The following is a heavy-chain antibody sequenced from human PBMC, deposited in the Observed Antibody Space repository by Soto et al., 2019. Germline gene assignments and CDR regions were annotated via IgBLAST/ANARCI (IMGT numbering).Heavy chain of an antibody. CDR3: LRETGGNAH. Sequence: SGGSLRLSCAASGFTFSSYWMSWVRQAPGKGLEWVANIKEDGSEKSYVDSVKGRFTISRDNTKNSLYLQMNSLRAEDTAVYYCLRETGGNAHWGQGILVTVSS. CDR2: IKEDGSEK. CDR1: GFTFSSYW. V-gene: IGHV3-7*01. J-gene: IGHJ4*02. D-gene: IGHD2-8*02.